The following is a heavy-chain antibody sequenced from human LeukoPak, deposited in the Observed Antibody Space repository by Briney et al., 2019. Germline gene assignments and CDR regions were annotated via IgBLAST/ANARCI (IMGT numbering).Heavy chain of an antibody. Sequence: GGCLRLSCAVSGFTFSSYWMSWVRQAPGKGLEWVANIMQDGSEKYYVDSVKGRFTISRDNAKNSLYLQMNSLRAEDTAVYYCARVCSGGSCRDYWGQGTLVTVSS. J-gene: IGHJ4*02. CDR2: IMQDGSEK. CDR1: GFTFSSYW. D-gene: IGHD2-15*01. V-gene: IGHV3-7*01. CDR3: ARVCSGGSCRDY.